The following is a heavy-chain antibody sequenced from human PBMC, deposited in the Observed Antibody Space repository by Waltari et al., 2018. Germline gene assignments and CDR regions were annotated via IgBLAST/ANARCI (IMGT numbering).Heavy chain of an antibody. CDR3: ARQLWGLYCSGGSCYPNWFDP. J-gene: IGHJ5*02. V-gene: IGHV4-38-2*01. CDR1: GYSISSGYY. D-gene: IGHD2-15*01. CDR2: IYHSGRT. Sequence: QVQLQESGPGLVKPSETLSLTCAVSGYSISSGYYWGWIRQPPGTGLAWIGSIYHSGRTYYNPYIKSRVTISVDTSKNQFSLKLSSVTAADTAVYYCARQLWGLYCSGGSCYPNWFDPWGQGTLVTVSS.